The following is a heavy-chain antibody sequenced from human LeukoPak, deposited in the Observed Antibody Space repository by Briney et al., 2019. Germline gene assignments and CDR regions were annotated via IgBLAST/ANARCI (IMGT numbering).Heavy chain of an antibody. CDR1: GYTVTTFT. CDR3: ARGAGTTVDGMDV. Sequence: ASVKVSCKTSGYTVTTFTITWVRQAPGQGLDWMGWISAYNGNTKYAQQLQGRVTMTTDTSTSTAYMELRSLRSDDTAVYYCARGAGTTVDGMDVWGQGTTVTVSS. CDR2: ISAYNGNT. V-gene: IGHV1-18*01. J-gene: IGHJ6*02. D-gene: IGHD1-1*01.